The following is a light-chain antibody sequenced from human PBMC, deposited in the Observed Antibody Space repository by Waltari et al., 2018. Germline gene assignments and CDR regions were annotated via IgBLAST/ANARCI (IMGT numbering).Light chain of an antibody. V-gene: IGKV3-20*01. CDR2: GGS. Sequence: VWTQSPGTMSMSPGERATRACRARQGLRRTGLVWCQQNSGQAPRLLIYGGSSRAACIPDRFGGSGSGTDLTLTISRLEPEDSAVYYCQQYESSVMYTFGQGTKVEIQ. CDR1: QGLRRTG. CDR3: QQYESSVMYT. J-gene: IGKJ2*01.